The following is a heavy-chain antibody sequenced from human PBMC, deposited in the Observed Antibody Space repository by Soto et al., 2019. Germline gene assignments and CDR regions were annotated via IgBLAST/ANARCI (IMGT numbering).Heavy chain of an antibody. CDR3: ARILTVAVPYFDY. V-gene: IGHV4-34*01. D-gene: IGHD6-19*01. CDR1: GGSFSGYY. CDR2: INHSGST. Sequence: QVQLQQWGAGLLKPSETLSLTCAVYGGSFSGYYWSWIRQPPGKGLEWIGEINHSGSTNYNPSLKSRVTISVDTSKNQFSLKLSSVTAADTAVYYCARILTVAVPYFDYWGQGTLGTVSS. J-gene: IGHJ4*02.